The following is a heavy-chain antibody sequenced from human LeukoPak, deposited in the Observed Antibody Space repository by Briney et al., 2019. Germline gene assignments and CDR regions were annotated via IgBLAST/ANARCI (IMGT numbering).Heavy chain of an antibody. V-gene: IGHV4-4*02. CDR3: ARKTYDSSGLIPHPGVFDI. D-gene: IGHD3-22*01. CDR1: GGSISSSNW. J-gene: IGHJ3*02. Sequence: SETLSLTCAVSGGSISSSNWWSWVRQPPGKGLEWIGEIYHSGSTNYNPSLKSRVTISVDKSKNQFSLKLSSVTAADTAVYYCARKTYDSSGLIPHPGVFDIWGQGTMVTVSS. CDR2: IYHSGST.